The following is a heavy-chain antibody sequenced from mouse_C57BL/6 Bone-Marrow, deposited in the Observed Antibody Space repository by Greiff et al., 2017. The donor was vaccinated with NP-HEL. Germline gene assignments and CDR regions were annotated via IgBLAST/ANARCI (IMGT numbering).Heavy chain of an antibody. D-gene: IGHD4-1*01. V-gene: IGHV1-53*01. J-gene: IGHJ1*03. CDR3: ARRLASGTGGYFDV. CDR2: INPSNGGT. Sequence: QVQLKQPGTELVRPGASVKLSCKASGYTFTSYWMHWVKQRPGQGLEWIGNINPSNGGTNYNEKFKSKATLTVDKSSSTAYMQLSSLTSEDSAVYYCARRLASGTGGYFDVWGTGTTVTVSS. CDR1: GYTFTSYW.